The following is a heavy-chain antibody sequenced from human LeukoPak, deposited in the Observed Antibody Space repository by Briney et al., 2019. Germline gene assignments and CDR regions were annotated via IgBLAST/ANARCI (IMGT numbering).Heavy chain of an antibody. CDR3: AKGYRSSYYSSLDP. J-gene: IGHJ5*02. D-gene: IGHD6-13*01. CDR2: ISANGGSA. Sequence: PGGSLRLSCAASGFTFSSYAMSWVRQPPGKGLEWVSGISANGGSAVYADSVKGRFTISRDNSKNTLYLQMNSLRAEDTAVYYCAKGYRSSYYSSLDPWGQGTLVTVSS. V-gene: IGHV3-23*01. CDR1: GFTFSSYA.